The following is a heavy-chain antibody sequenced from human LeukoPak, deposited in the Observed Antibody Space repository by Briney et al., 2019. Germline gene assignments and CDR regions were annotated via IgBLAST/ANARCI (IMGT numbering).Heavy chain of an antibody. Sequence: GGSLRLSCAASGFTFRSYSMNSVRQAPGKGLEWGSSSSSSSSYIYYAASEKRRFTISRDNAKISLYLQMNSLRAEDTAVYYCARDLVVRGVNPGYYYYGMDVWGQGTTVTVSS. D-gene: IGHD3-10*01. CDR2: SSSSSSYI. J-gene: IGHJ6*02. CDR3: ARDLVVRGVNPGYYYYGMDV. CDR1: GFTFRSYS. V-gene: IGHV3-21*01.